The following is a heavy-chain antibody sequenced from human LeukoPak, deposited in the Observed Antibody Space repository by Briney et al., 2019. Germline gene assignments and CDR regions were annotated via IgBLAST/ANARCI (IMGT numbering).Heavy chain of an antibody. D-gene: IGHD6-13*01. V-gene: IGHV3-23*01. CDR2: ISGSGGST. CDR1: GFTFSSYA. Sequence: PGGSLRLSCAASGFTFSSYAMSWVRQAPGKGLEWVSAISGSGGSTYYADSVKGRFTISRDNAKNSLYLQMNSLRAEDTAVYYCARAEAAAGNWGQGTLVTVSS. J-gene: IGHJ4*02. CDR3: ARAEAAAGN.